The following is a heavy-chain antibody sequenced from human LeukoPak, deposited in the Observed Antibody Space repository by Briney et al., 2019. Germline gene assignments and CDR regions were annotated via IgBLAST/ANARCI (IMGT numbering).Heavy chain of an antibody. Sequence: ASVKVSCKASGYTFTSYDINWVRQATGQGLEWMGWMNPNSGNTGYAQKFQGRVTITRNTSISTAYMQLSSLRSEDTAVYYCARAPAVLSIFGVDIEDRWFDPWGQGTLVTVSS. CDR3: ARAPAVLSIFGVDIEDRWFDP. CDR1: GYTFTSYD. D-gene: IGHD3-3*02. J-gene: IGHJ5*02. V-gene: IGHV1-8*03. CDR2: MNPNSGNT.